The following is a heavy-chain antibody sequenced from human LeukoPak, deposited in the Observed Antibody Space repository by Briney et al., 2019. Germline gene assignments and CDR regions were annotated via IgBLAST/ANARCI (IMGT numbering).Heavy chain of an antibody. CDR1: GYSFTSYW. CDR2: IYPGDSDT. J-gene: IGHJ4*02. D-gene: IGHD3-3*01. CDR3: ARQHYDFWSGYYSGYFDY. Sequence: GESLKISCKGSGYSFTSYWIGWVRQMPGKGLEWMGIIYPGDSDTRYSPSFQGQVTISADKSISTAYLQWSSLKASDTAMYYCARQHYDFWSGYYSGYFDYWGQGTLVTVSS. V-gene: IGHV5-51*01.